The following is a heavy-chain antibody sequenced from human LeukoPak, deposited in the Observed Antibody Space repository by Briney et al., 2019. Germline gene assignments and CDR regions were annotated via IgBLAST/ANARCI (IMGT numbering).Heavy chain of an antibody. Sequence: GGSLRLSCAASGFTFSSYGMHWVRQAPGKGLEWVAVISYDGSDKYYADSVKGRFTISRDNSKNTLYLQMNSLRAEDTAVYYCAKDSLRGPYSSGWYRGGVFDYWGQGTLVTVSS. J-gene: IGHJ4*02. V-gene: IGHV3-30*19. D-gene: IGHD6-19*01. CDR2: ISYDGSDK. CDR1: GFTFSSYG. CDR3: AKDSLRGPYSSGWYRGGVFDY.